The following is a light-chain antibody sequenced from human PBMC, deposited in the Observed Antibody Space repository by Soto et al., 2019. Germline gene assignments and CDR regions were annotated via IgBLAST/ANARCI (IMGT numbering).Light chain of an antibody. V-gene: IGKV1-5*01. Sequence: DIQMTQSPSSLSASVGDEVTITCRASQTIMTYLNWYQLKPGKPPRLLIYAASSLQSGVPSRFSGSGSGTEFTLTISSLQPDDFATYYCQHYNSYSEAFGQGTKVDIK. J-gene: IGKJ1*01. CDR2: AAS. CDR1: QTIMTY. CDR3: QHYNSYSEA.